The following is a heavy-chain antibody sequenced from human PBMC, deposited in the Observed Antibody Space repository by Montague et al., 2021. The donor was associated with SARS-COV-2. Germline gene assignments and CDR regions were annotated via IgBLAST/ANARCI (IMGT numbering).Heavy chain of an antibody. D-gene: IGHD3-3*02. J-gene: IGHJ6*02. V-gene: IGHV3-30*04. CDR2: ISYDGSNK. CDR1: GFTFSSYA. CDR3: ARDLAHYGMDV. Sequence: SLRLSWAASGFTFSSYAMHWVRQAPGKGLEWVAVISYDGSNKYYADSVKGRFTISRDNSKNTLYLQMNSLRAEDTAVYYCARDLAHYGMDVWGQGTTVTVSS.